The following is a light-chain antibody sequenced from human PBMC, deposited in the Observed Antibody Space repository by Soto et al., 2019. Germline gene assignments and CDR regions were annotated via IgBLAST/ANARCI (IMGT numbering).Light chain of an antibody. J-gene: IGLJ2*01. CDR2: EVT. CDR1: TVDIGGYNY. Sequence: QSVLTQPASVSGSPGQSITISCTGTTVDIGGYNYVSWYQQHPGKAPKLLISEVTNRPSGVSNRFSGSKSGNTASLTISGLQAEDEADYYCSSYTTNITPVVFGGGTKVTVL. CDR3: SSYTTNITPVV. V-gene: IGLV2-14*01.